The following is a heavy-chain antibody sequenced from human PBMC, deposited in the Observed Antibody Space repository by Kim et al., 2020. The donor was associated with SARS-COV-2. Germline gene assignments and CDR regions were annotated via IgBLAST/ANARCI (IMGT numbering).Heavy chain of an antibody. V-gene: IGHV3-33*06. Sequence: GGSLRLSCAASGFTFSSYAMHWVRQAPGKGLEWVAATWYDGSNKFYADSVKGRFTISRDNSMNTLYLQMNSLRAEDTAIYYCAKDYYDFNRIFDCWGQGT. CDR2: TWYDGSNK. CDR1: GFTFSSYA. D-gene: IGHD3-22*01. J-gene: IGHJ4*02. CDR3: AKDYYDFNRIFDC.